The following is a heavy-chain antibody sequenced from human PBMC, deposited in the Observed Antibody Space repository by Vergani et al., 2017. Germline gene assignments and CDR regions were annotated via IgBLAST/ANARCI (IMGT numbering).Heavy chain of an antibody. D-gene: IGHD7-27*01. J-gene: IGHJ4*02. Sequence: QVTLWESGPALVKPTQTLTLTCTFSGFSLSPSRMCVGWIRPPPGKALEWLALIDWDDDKYYSTSLKTRLTISKDTSKNQVVLTMTNMDPVDTATYYCARSTGYYIDYWGQGTLVTVSS. V-gene: IGHV2-70*01. CDR3: ARSTGYYIDY. CDR2: IDWDDDK. CDR1: GFSLSPSRMC.